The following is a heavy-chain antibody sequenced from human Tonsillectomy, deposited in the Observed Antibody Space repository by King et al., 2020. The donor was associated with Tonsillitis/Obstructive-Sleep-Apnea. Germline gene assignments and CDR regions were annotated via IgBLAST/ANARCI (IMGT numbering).Heavy chain of an antibody. V-gene: IGHV4-39*01. CDR2: IFYSGTT. CDR3: ARQARDDSEFDYYYYMDV. D-gene: IGHD5-24*01. CDR1: SGSVSSSSYY. Sequence: LQLQESGPGLVKPSETLSLTCIVSSGSVSSSSYYWAWIRQPPGKGLEWIGSIFYSGTTYYNPSLNSRVTISVDTSRNHFSLKLSSVTAADTAVYYCARQARDDSEFDYYYYMDVWGKGTTVTVSS. J-gene: IGHJ6*03.